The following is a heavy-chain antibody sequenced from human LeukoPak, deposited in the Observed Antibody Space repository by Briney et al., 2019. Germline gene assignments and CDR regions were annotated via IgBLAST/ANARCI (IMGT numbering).Heavy chain of an antibody. Sequence: GGSLRLSCAASGFTFDDYAMHWVRQAPGKGLEWVSGISWNSGSIGYADSVKGRFTISRDNAKNSLYLQMNSLRAEDTALYYCAKDDVEGSADYWSQGTLVTVSS. CDR3: AKDDVEGSADY. D-gene: IGHD2-15*01. J-gene: IGHJ4*02. V-gene: IGHV3-9*01. CDR1: GFTFDDYA. CDR2: ISWNSGSI.